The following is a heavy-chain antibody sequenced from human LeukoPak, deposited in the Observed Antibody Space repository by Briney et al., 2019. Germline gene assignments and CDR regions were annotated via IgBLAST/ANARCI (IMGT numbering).Heavy chain of an antibody. CDR3: ARGAYSFGPDDY. D-gene: IGHD3/OR15-3a*01. J-gene: IGHJ4*02. V-gene: IGHV3-21*01. Sequence: PSETLSLTCTVSGGSITSHYWSWVRQAPGKGPEWVSAISGSGSSIYYADSVKGRFTISRDNVKNSLYLQMNSLRAEDTAVYYCARGAYSFGPDDYWGQGTLVTVSS. CDR2: ISGSGSSI. CDR1: GGSITSHY.